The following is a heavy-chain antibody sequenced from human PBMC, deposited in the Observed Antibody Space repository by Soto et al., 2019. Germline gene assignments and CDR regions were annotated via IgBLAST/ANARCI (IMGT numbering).Heavy chain of an antibody. CDR1: GDTVTNINFY. V-gene: IGHV4-61*01. CDR3: ARKFSGNYYYKYAKDV. J-gene: IGHJ6*02. Sequence: SETLSLTCAVSGDTVTNINFYCRWIRQSPGKSLEWIGFINYNGNTNYNPSLRRRVTISLNTSKNQFSLTLRYVTAAHTARYFGARKFSGNYYYKYAKDVWGQGTAVTVSS. CDR2: INYNGNT.